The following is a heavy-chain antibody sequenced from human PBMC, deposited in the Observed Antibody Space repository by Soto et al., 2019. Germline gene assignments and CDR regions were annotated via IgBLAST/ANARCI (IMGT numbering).Heavy chain of an antibody. D-gene: IGHD1-1*01. CDR2: VSGGSGVT. V-gene: IGHV3-23*01. Sequence: EMQLLESGGGLVQPGGSLRLSCVVSGFSFSTYGVTWVRQAPGKGLEWVCGVSGGSGVTHYTDSVKGRFTISGDDSKNAVYLQMHSLRGEDTAVYYCTRWNGYGDLWGQGTLVTVSS. CDR3: TRWNGYGDL. CDR1: GFSFSTYG. J-gene: IGHJ5*02.